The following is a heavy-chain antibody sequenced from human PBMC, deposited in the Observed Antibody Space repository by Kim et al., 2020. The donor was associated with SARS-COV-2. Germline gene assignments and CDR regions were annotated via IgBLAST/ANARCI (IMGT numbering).Heavy chain of an antibody. CDR3: ARDGNDYVWGSYPGALDY. D-gene: IGHD3-16*02. V-gene: IGHV3-21*01. CDR1: GFTFSSYS. Sequence: GGSLRLSCAASGFTFSSYSMNWVRQAPGKGLEWVSSISSSSSYIYYADSVKGRFTISRDNAKNSLYLQMNSLRAEDTAVYYCARDGNDYVWGSYPGALDYWGQGTLVTVSS. J-gene: IGHJ4*02. CDR2: ISSSSSYI.